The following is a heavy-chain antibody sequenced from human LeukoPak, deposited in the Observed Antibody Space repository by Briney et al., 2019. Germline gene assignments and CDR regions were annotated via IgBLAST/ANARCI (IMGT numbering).Heavy chain of an antibody. D-gene: IGHD3-22*01. CDR3: ARHGWPAFTYYYDSSGYLSDY. Sequence: PSETLSLTCAVYGGSFSGYYWSWIRQPPGKGLEWIGYNSYSGITNYNPSLKSRVAISIDTSKNQLSLKLSSVTAADTAVYYCARHGWPAFTYYYDSSGYLSDYWGQGTLVTVSS. CDR2: NSYSGIT. CDR1: GGSFSGYY. J-gene: IGHJ4*02. V-gene: IGHV4-59*08.